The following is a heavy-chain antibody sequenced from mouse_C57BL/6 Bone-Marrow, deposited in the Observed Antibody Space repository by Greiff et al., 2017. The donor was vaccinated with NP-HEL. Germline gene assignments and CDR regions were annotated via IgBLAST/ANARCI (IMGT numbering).Heavy chain of an antibody. J-gene: IGHJ2*01. CDR2: IYPGDGAT. D-gene: IGHD1-1*01. CDR3: ARRIRLITTVVAYYFDY. CDR1: GYAFSSSW. Sequence: QVQLQQSGPELVKPGASVKISCKASGYAFSSSWMNWVKQRPGTGLEWIGRIYPGDGATNYNGKFKGKATLTADKYSSTAYMQLSSLTSEDSAVYFCARRIRLITTVVAYYFDYWGQGTTLTVSS. V-gene: IGHV1-82*01.